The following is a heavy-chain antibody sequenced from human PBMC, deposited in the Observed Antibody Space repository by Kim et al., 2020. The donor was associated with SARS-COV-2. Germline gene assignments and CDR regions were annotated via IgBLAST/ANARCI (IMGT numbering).Heavy chain of an antibody. Sequence: GGSLRLSCAASGFTFSSYAMHWVRQAPGKGLEWVAVISYDGSNKYYADSVKGRFTISRDNSKNTLYLQMNSLRAEDTAVYYCATLGGWLRTPLDYWGQGT. CDR1: GFTFSSYA. CDR3: ATLGGWLRTPLDY. CDR2: ISYDGSNK. J-gene: IGHJ4*02. V-gene: IGHV3-30*04. D-gene: IGHD5-12*01.